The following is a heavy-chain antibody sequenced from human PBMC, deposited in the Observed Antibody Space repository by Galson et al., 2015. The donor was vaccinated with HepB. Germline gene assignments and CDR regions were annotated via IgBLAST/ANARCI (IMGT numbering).Heavy chain of an antibody. CDR3: ARPPQWELLEDWYFDL. V-gene: IGHV5-51*01. CDR2: IYPGDSDT. Sequence: QSGAEVKKPGESLKISCKGSGYSFTSYWIGWVRQMPGKGLEWMGIIYPGDSDTRYSPSFQGQVTISADKSISTAYLQWSSLKASDTAMYYCARPPQWELLEDWYFDLWGRGTLVTVSS. D-gene: IGHD1-26*01. J-gene: IGHJ2*01. CDR1: GYSFTSYW.